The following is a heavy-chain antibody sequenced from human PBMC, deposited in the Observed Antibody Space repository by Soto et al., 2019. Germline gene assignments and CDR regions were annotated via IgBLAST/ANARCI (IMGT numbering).Heavy chain of an antibody. CDR3: TGARDSGGGTRRSGHRYYGLDA. CDR1: GFTFRNYW. Sequence: PGGSLRLSCGASGFTFRNYWMTWVRQAPGKGLEWVASIRDDGSDTFYVDSVKGRFTVSRDNDKNTVYLQMSSLRGEDTAVYYCTGARDSGGGTRRSGHRYYGLDAWGQGITVTVSS. CDR2: IRDDGSDT. J-gene: IGHJ6*02. D-gene: IGHD1-1*01. V-gene: IGHV3-7*01.